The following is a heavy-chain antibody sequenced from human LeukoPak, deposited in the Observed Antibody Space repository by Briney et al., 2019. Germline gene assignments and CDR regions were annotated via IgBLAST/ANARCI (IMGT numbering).Heavy chain of an antibody. J-gene: IGHJ4*02. CDR2: ISGSGGST. V-gene: IGHV3-23*01. CDR3: AKGGAAAGPRTFDY. CDR1: GFTFSSYA. D-gene: IGHD6-13*01. Sequence: SGGSLRLSCAASGFTFSSYAMSWVRQAAGKGLEWVSAISGSGGSTYYADSVKGWFTISRDNSKNTLYLQMNSLRAEDTAVYYCAKGGAAAGPRTFDYWGQGTLVTVSS.